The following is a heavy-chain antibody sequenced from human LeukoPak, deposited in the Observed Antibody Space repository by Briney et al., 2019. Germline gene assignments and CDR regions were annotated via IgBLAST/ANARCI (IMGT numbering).Heavy chain of an antibody. D-gene: IGHD5-24*01. J-gene: IGHJ4*02. CDR3: ARDSGYTYYFDY. CDR2: IWYDGSNK. CDR1: GFTFSSYG. V-gene: IGHV3-33*01. Sequence: GGSLRLSCAASGFTFSSYGMHWVRQAPGKGLEWVAVIWYDGSNKYYADSVKGRFTISRDNSKNTLYLQMNSLRAEDTAVYYCARDSGYTYYFDYWGQGTLVTVSS.